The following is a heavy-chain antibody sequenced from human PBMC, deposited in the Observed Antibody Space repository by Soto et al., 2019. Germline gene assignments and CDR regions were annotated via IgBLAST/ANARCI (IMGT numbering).Heavy chain of an antibody. Sequence: QVQLQESGPGLVKPSETLSLTCTVSGGSVSSGSYYWSWIRQPPGKGLEWIGYIYYSGSTNYNPSLKSRVTISVDTSKNQFSLKLSSVTAADTAVYYCARISGYSYGLPPYFDYWGQGTLVTVS. CDR2: IYYSGST. V-gene: IGHV4-61*01. CDR3: ARISGYSYGLPPYFDY. J-gene: IGHJ4*02. D-gene: IGHD5-18*01. CDR1: GGSVSSGSYY.